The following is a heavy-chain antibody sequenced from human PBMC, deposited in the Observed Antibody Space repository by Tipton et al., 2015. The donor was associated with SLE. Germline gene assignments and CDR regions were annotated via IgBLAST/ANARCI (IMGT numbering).Heavy chain of an antibody. D-gene: IGHD4-11*01. Sequence: TLSLTCTVSGGSISSSSYYWGWIRQPPGKGLEWIGSIYYSGSTYYNPSLKSRVTISVDTSKNQFSLKLNSVTAADTAVYYCARDSSNHQDYYYGMDVWGQGTTVTVSS. J-gene: IGHJ6*02. CDR3: ARDSSNHQDYYYGMDV. CDR2: IYYSGST. CDR1: GGSISSSSYY. V-gene: IGHV4-39*02.